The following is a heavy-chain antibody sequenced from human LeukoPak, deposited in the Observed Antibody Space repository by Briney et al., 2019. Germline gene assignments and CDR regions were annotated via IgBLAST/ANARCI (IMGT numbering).Heavy chain of an antibody. V-gene: IGHV3-53*05. J-gene: IGHJ4*02. CDR3: AKARLDYYDSSGPDY. CDR1: GFTVSSNY. D-gene: IGHD3-22*01. Sequence: GGSLRLSCAASGFTVSSNYMSWVRQAPGKGLEWVSVIYSGGSTYYADSVKGRFTISRDNSKNTLYLQMNSLRAEDTAVYYCAKARLDYYDSSGPDYWGQGTLVTVSS. CDR2: IYSGGST.